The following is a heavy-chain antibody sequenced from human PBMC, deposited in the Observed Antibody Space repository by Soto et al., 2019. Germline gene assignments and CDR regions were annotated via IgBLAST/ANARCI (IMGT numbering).Heavy chain of an antibody. D-gene: IGHD3-9*01. Sequence: QAPGQGLEWMGWISAYNGNTNYAQKLQGRVTMTTDTSTSTAYMELRSLRSDDTAVYYCARDPYDTLDYWGQGTLVTVSS. J-gene: IGHJ4*02. CDR2: ISAYNGNT. CDR3: ARDPYDTLDY. V-gene: IGHV1-18*01.